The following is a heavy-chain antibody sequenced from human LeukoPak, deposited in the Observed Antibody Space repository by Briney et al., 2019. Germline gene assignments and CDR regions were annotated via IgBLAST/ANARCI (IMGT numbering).Heavy chain of an antibody. Sequence: PGGSLRLSSAASGFKFTDAWMSWVRQAPGKGLEWVGRIKSKFDGGTIDYAAPVKGRFTISRDDSKTTLYLHMNSLRTEDTAVYYCTIVWGVGDDAFDIWGQGTMTVSS. V-gene: IGHV3-15*01. D-gene: IGHD3-10*01. CDR1: GFKFTDAW. CDR3: TIVWGVGDDAFDI. J-gene: IGHJ3*02. CDR2: IKSKFDGGTI.